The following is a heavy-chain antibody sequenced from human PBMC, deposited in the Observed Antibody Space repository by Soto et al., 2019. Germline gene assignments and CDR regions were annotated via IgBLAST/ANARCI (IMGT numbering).Heavy chain of an antibody. V-gene: IGHV3-30*18. CDR3: AKSSPEWIQLWFDY. Sequence: GGSLRLSCAASGFTFSSYGMHWVRQAPGKGLEWVAVISYDGSNKYYADSVKGRFTISRDNSKNTLYLQMNSLRAEDTAVYYCAKSSPEWIQLWFDYRGQGTLVTVSS. CDR1: GFTFSSYG. D-gene: IGHD5-18*01. CDR2: ISYDGSNK. J-gene: IGHJ4*02.